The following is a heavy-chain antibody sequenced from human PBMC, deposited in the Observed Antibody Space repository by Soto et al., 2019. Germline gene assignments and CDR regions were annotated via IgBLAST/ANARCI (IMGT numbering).Heavy chain of an antibody. J-gene: IGHJ4*02. Sequence: QVQLVESGGGVVQPGRSLRLSCAASGFTFSSYAMHWVRQAPGKGLEWVAVISYDGSNKYYADSVKGRFTISRDNSKNTLYLQMNSLRAEDTAVYYCARGYYYGSGSVDYWGQGTLVTVSS. CDR3: ARGYYYGSGSVDY. CDR2: ISYDGSNK. CDR1: GFTFSSYA. V-gene: IGHV3-30-3*01. D-gene: IGHD3-10*01.